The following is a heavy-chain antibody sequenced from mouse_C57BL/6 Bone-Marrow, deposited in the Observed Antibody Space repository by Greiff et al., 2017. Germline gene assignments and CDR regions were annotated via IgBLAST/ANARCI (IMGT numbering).Heavy chain of an antibody. CDR3: ARRNSNYPYFDY. CDR2: IHPNSGST. V-gene: IGHV1-64*01. J-gene: IGHJ2*01. CDR1: GYTFTSYW. Sequence: QVQLQQPGAELVKPGASVKLSCKASGYTFTSYWMHWVKQRPGQGLEWIGMIHPNSGSTNYNEKFKSKATLTVDKSSITAYMQLSSLTSEDSADYYCARRNSNYPYFDYWGQGTTLTVSS. D-gene: IGHD2-5*01.